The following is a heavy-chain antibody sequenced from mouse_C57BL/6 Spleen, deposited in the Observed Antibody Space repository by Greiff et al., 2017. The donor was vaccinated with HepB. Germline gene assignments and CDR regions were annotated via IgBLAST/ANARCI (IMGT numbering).Heavy chain of an antibody. CDR1: GYAFSSYW. CDR2: IYPGDGDT. V-gene: IGHV1-80*01. J-gene: IGHJ3*01. CDR3: ARDYYGSSYQAWFAY. Sequence: VQLQQSGAELVKPGASVKISCKASGYAFSSYWMNWVKQRPGKGLEWIGQIYPGDGDTNYNGKFKGKATLTADKSSSTAYMQLSSLTSEDSAVYFCARDYYGSSYQAWFAYWGQGTLVTVSA. D-gene: IGHD1-1*01.